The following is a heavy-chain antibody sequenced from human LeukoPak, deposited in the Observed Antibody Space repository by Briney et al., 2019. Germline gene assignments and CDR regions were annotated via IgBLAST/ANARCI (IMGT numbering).Heavy chain of an antibody. J-gene: IGHJ3*02. D-gene: IGHD3-22*01. CDR2: IHYSGSPYYYNYRGST. Sequence: SETLSLTCTVSGDSINSNTYYWGWIRQPPGKGLEWIGSIHYSGSPYYYNYRGSTFYSPSLKSRVTISVDTSKNQFSLKLNSVIAADTAIYYCARNDSGGFDAFDIWGQGTMVTVSS. CDR3: ARNDSGGFDAFDI. V-gene: IGHV4-39*01. CDR1: GDSINSNTYY.